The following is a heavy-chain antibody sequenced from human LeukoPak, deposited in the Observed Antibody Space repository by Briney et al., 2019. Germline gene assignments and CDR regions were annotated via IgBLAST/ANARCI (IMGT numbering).Heavy chain of an antibody. J-gene: IGHJ6*02. V-gene: IGHV1-24*01. CDR2: FDPEDGET. D-gene: IGHD4-23*01. Sequence: EASVKVSCKVSGYTLTELSMHWVRQAPGKGLEWMGGFDPEDGETNYAQKFQGSVTMTEDTTTDTAYIELSGLRSEDTAVYYCATERGTTVVSKYYYYYGMDGWGQGTTVTVSS. CDR1: GYTLTELS. CDR3: ATERGTTVVSKYYYYYGMDG.